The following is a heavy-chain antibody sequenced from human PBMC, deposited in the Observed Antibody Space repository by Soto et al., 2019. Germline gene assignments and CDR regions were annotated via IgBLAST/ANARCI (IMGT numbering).Heavy chain of an antibody. D-gene: IGHD6-6*01. CDR1: GFTFSSDA. V-gene: IGHV3-64*01. CDR2: ISSNGIGT. CDR3: ARRARADYYYMDV. Sequence: EVQLVESGGGLAQPGGSLRLSCAASGFTFSSDAMDWVRQAPGKGLEYVSGISSNGIGTYYASSVKGRFTISRDNSRDTVYLQMDSLMPEDMAVYYCARRARADYYYMDVWGKGTTVTVS. J-gene: IGHJ6*03.